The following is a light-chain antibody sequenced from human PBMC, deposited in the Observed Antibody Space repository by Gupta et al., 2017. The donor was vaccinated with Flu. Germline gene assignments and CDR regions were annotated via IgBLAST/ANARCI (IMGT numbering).Light chain of an antibody. CDR1: ALPKHD. J-gene: IGLJ3*02. Sequence: GDALPKHDAFWYHQKPGQAPVLVIYKDSERPSGIPGRFSGSSSGTTVTLTISGVQAEDEADYYCQSTDSSGTSLVFGGGTKLTVL. CDR2: KDS. CDR3: QSTDSSGTSLV. V-gene: IGLV3-25*03.